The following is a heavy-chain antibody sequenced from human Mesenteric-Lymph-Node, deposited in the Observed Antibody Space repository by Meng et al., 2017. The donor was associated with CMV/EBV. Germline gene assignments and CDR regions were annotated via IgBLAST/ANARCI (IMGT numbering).Heavy chain of an antibody. J-gene: IGHJ3*02. CDR1: GGSISSYY. CDR2: IYYSGST. V-gene: IGHV4-59*08. Sequence: GSLRLSCTVSGGSISSYYWSWIRQPPGEGLEWIGYIYYSGSTNYNPSLKSRVTISVDTSKNQFSLKLSSVTAADTAVYYCATIGDRQYLDPRGAFDIWGQGTMVTVSS. D-gene: IGHD4-11*01. CDR3: ATIGDRQYLDPRGAFDI.